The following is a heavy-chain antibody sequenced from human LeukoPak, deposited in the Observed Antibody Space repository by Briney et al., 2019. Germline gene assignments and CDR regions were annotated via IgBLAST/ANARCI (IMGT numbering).Heavy chain of an antibody. D-gene: IGHD3-16*01. CDR2: INQSGST. V-gene: IGHV4-34*01. Sequence: SETLSLTCAVSGGSFSVHYWSWIRQPPGKGLEWIGEINQSGSTTYNPFLKSRVTLSVDTSKNQFSLTLSSVTAADTAVYYCATSYIGGFGKPDYWGQGTLVTVSS. CDR1: GGSFSVHY. CDR3: ATSYIGGFGKPDY. J-gene: IGHJ4*02.